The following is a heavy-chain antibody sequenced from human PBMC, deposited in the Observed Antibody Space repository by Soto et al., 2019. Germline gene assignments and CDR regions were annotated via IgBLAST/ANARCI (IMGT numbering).Heavy chain of an antibody. Sequence: SVKVSCKASGGTFSSYAISWVRQAPGQGLEWMGGIIPIFGTANYAQKFQGRVTITADKSTSTAYMELSSLRSEDTAVYYCARRALELSNWFDPWGKATLVTVS. CDR3: ARRALELSNWFDP. CDR1: GGTFSSYA. V-gene: IGHV1-69*06. D-gene: IGHD1-7*01. CDR2: IIPIFGTA. J-gene: IGHJ5*02.